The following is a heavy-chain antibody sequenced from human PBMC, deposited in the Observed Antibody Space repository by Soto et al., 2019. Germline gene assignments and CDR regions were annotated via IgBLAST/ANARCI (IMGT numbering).Heavy chain of an antibody. Sequence: GGSLRLSCAASGFTFDDYAMHWVRQAPGKGLEWVSGISWNSGSIGYADSVKGRFTISRDNAKNSLYLQMNSLRAEDTALYYCAKDTGSGSYYNYYYYGMDVLGQGTTVTVSS. D-gene: IGHD3-10*01. CDR2: ISWNSGSI. J-gene: IGHJ6*02. CDR3: AKDTGSGSYYNYYYYGMDV. CDR1: GFTFDDYA. V-gene: IGHV3-9*01.